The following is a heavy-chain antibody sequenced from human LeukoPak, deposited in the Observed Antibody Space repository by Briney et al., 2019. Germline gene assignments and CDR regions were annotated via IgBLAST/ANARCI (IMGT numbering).Heavy chain of an antibody. D-gene: IGHD3-10*01. CDR1: GFTFTSAW. CDR2: MNEDGSGR. J-gene: IGHJ5*02. CDR3: AAWFGESVP. Sequence: GGSPRLSCAASGFTFTSAWMSWLRQTPEKGLEWVAHMNEDGSGRFYVDSAKGRFTISRDDTQNSVYLQMNSLRVEDTAVYYCAAWFGESVPWGQGTLVTVSS. V-gene: IGHV3-7*01.